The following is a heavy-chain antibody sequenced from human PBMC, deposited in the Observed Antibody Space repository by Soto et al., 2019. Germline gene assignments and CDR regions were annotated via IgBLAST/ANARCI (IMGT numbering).Heavy chain of an antibody. V-gene: IGHV3-49*04. CDR1: GFTFGDYA. D-gene: IGHD2-2*01. Sequence: EVQLVDSGGGLVQPGRSLRLSCTASGFTFGDYAMIWVRQAPGKGLEWVGYITSKKYGGTTEYAASVKGRFAITRYDSKSVVDSQRNILESVDTGLYYWTRLPPARSRHWRGLSCYPFDNWGEGTLVT. J-gene: IGHJ4*02. CDR2: ITSKKYGGTT. CDR3: TRLPPARSRHWRGLSCYPFDN.